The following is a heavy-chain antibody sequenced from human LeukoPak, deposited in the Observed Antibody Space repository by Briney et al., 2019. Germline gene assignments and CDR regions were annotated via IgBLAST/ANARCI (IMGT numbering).Heavy chain of an antibody. CDR3: ARWYYSGWAFDY. CDR1: GGTISSYY. J-gene: IGHJ4*02. D-gene: IGHD6-19*01. Sequence: PSETLSLICTVSGGTISSYYWNWIRQLPGKGLEWIGYIHDSGSTKYNPPLKSRVAISVDTSKNQFSLKLSSVTAADMAVYYCARWYYSGWAFDYWGQGTLVTVSS. CDR2: IHDSGST. V-gene: IGHV4-59*08.